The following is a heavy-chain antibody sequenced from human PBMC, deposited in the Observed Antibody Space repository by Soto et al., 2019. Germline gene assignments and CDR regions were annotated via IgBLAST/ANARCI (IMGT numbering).Heavy chain of an antibody. D-gene: IGHD2-21*01. CDR2: IYHSGST. Sequence: QLQLQESGSGLVKPSQTLSLTCAVSGSSISSGGYSWSRIRQPPGKGLEWIGYIYHSGSTYYNPSLKSRVTISVDRSKNQFSLKLSSVTAADSAVYYCAGVRGPYCGGECYPPTPNWFDPWGQGTLVTVSS. CDR3: AGVRGPYCGGECYPPTPNWFDP. CDR1: GSSISSGGYS. V-gene: IGHV4-30-2*01. J-gene: IGHJ5*02.